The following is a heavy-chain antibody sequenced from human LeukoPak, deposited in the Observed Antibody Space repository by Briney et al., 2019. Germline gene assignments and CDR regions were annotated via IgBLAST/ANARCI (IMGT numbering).Heavy chain of an antibody. V-gene: IGHV3-30*18. Sequence: PGGSLRLSCAASGFTFSSYGMHWVRQAPGKGLEWVAVISYDGSNKYYADSVKGRFTISRDNSKNTLYLQMSSLRAEDTAVYYCAKGSVVAVAAPEYFDYWGQGTLVTVSS. CDR3: AKGSVVAVAAPEYFDY. CDR1: GFTFSSYG. J-gene: IGHJ4*02. CDR2: ISYDGSNK. D-gene: IGHD6-19*01.